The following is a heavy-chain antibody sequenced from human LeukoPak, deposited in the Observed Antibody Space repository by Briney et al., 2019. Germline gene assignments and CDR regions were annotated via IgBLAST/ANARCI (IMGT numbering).Heavy chain of an antibody. CDR1: VFTFNNYW. D-gene: IGHD5-12*01. CDR3: AREMGLNIVATFGY. V-gene: IGHV3-33*08. CDR2: IWYDGSNK. J-gene: IGHJ4*02. Sequence: GGSLRLSCAASVFTFNNYWMHWVRRAPGKGLEWVALIWYDGSNKYYADSVQGRFIISRDNSKNTLYLQMNSLRAEDTAVYYCAREMGLNIVATFGYWGQGTLVTVSS.